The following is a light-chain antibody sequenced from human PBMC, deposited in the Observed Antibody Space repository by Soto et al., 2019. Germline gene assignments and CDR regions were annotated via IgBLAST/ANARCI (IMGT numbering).Light chain of an antibody. J-gene: IGKJ1*01. Sequence: EIVMTQSPATLSVSPGERATLSCRASQSVSSNLAWYQQKPGQAPRLLIYGASTRATGIPARFSGSGSGTEFTLTISRLEPEDFAVFYCHQYGSSPQTFGQGTKV. CDR1: QSVSSN. V-gene: IGKV3-15*01. CDR2: GAS. CDR3: HQYGSSPQT.